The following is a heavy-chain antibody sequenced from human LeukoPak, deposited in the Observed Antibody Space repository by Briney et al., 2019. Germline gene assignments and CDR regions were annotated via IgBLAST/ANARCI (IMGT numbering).Heavy chain of an antibody. V-gene: IGHV4-4*07. Sequence: PSETLSLTCTVSGGSMSSYYWNWIRQPAGKGLEWIGRIYTSGSTNYNPSLKSRVTMSVDTSKNQFSLKLSSVTAADTAVYYCAREGYYYDSSGYYKFDYWGQGTLVTVSS. CDR2: IYTSGST. CDR3: AREGYYYDSSGYYKFDY. D-gene: IGHD3-22*01. CDR1: GGSMSSYY. J-gene: IGHJ4*02.